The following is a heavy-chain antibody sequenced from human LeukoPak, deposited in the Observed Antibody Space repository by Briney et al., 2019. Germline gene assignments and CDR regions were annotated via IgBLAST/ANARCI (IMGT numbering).Heavy chain of an antibody. CDR3: AKGPSGSFYPGYFDY. D-gene: IGHD1-26*01. CDR1: GFTFSSYA. J-gene: IGHJ4*02. V-gene: IGHV3-23*01. Sequence: SGGSLRLSCAASGFTFSSYAMSWVSQAPGKGLEWVSAISGSGGSTYYADSVKGRFTISRDNSKNTLDLQMNSLRADDTAVYYCAKGPSGSFYPGYFDYWGQGTPLTVSS. CDR2: ISGSGGST.